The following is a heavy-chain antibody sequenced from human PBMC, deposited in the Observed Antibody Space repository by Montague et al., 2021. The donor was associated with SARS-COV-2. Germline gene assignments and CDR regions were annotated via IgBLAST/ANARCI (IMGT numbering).Heavy chain of an antibody. CDR1: GGSISSTSYY. V-gene: IGHV4-39*07. D-gene: IGHD1-26*01. J-gene: IGHJ4*02. CDR2: IYHSGSA. Sequence: SETLSLTCTISGGSISSTSYYWGWVRQPPGKGLEWIGSIYHSGSAYYNPSLKSRVTISIDTSKNQFSLRLSSVTAADTAVYYCARVPDNGTYWSGDYWGQGTLVTVSS. CDR3: ARVPDNGTYWSGDY.